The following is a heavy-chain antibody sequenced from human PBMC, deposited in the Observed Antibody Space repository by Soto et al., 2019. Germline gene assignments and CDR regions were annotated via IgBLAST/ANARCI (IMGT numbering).Heavy chain of an antibody. D-gene: IGHD2-2*01. CDR1: GGTFTNYV. J-gene: IGHJ4*02. Sequence: QVQLVQSGAEVKKPGSSVKVSCKASGGTFTNYVMTWVRQAPGQGLEWMGRIIPMFGITDSAPKFQGRVTITEDKSTSTAYMEFIRLRSADTAIYYCARDSALMNAAVAIAHRGQGSLVTVS. CDR3: ARDSALMNAAVAIAH. CDR2: IIPMFGIT. V-gene: IGHV1-69*04.